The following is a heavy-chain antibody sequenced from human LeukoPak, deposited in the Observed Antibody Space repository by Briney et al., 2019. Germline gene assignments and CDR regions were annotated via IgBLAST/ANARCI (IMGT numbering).Heavy chain of an antibody. V-gene: IGHV3-15*01. CDR1: GFTFSDAW. CDR2: IKSKSDGGTT. CDR3: TTDWYYYDSSGYDPIF. J-gene: IGHJ4*02. Sequence: GGSLRLSCAASGFTFSDAWMSWVRQAPGKGLEWVGRIKSKSDGGTTDCAAPVKGRFTISRDDSKNTLYLQMNSLKTEDTAVYYCTTDWYYYDSSGYDPIFWGQGTLVTVSS. D-gene: IGHD3-22*01.